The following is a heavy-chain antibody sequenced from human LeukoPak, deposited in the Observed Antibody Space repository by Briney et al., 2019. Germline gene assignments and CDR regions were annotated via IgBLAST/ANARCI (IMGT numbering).Heavy chain of an antibody. CDR3: ARVDSSGAFDI. CDR1: GFTFRSYD. CDR2: VWYDESNK. D-gene: IGHD3-22*01. J-gene: IGHJ3*02. V-gene: IGHV3-33*01. Sequence: GGSLRLSCAASGFTFRSYDMHWVRQAPGKGLEWVAVVWYDESNKYYVDSVKGRFTISRDNSKNTLYLQMNSLRVEDTALYYCARVDSSGAFDIWGQGTMVTVSS.